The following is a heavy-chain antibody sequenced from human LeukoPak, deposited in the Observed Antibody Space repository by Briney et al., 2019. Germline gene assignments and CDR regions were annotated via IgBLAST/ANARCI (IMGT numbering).Heavy chain of an antibody. J-gene: IGHJ4*02. CDR2: TNRRGDIT. D-gene: IGHD4/OR15-4a*01. CDR1: GYTFGDYG. CDR3: ARRAGAYSHPYDY. V-gene: IGHV3-20*04. Sequence: GGSLRLSCAASGYTFGDYGMSWVRQVPGKGLEWVSGTNRRGDITGYSDSVKGRFTISRDNSKNTLYLQMNSLRAEDTAVYYCARRAGAYSHPYDYWGQGTLVTVSS.